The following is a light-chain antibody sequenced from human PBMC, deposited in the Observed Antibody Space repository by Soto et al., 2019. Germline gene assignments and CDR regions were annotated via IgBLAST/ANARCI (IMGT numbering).Light chain of an antibody. CDR2: GAS. V-gene: IGKV3-15*01. CDR3: HQYSNWPFT. Sequence: IVMTQSPATLSVSPGEGVTLSCRASQSVDTKLAWYQQKPGQAPSLLIYGASSRATGIPPRFSGSGSGTQFILTITSLQSEDFAVYYCHQYSNWPFTFGQGTKVDIK. CDR1: QSVDTK. J-gene: IGKJ3*01.